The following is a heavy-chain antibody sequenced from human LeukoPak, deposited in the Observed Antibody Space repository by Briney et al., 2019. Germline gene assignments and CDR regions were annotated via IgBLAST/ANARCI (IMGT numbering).Heavy chain of an antibody. Sequence: PSETLSLTCTVSGGSISSSSYYWGWIRQPPGKGLEWIGSIHYSGSTYYNPSPKSRVTISVDTSKNQFSLKLSSVPAADTAVYYCASITLRVLDYWGQGTLVTVSS. CDR3: ASITLRVLDY. CDR2: IHYSGST. J-gene: IGHJ4*02. V-gene: IGHV4-39*01. CDR1: GGSISSSSYY. D-gene: IGHD3-3*01.